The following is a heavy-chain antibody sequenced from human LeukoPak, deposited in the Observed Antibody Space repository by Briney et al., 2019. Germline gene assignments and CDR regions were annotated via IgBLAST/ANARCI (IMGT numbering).Heavy chain of an antibody. D-gene: IGHD6-13*01. Sequence: GGSLRLSCADSGFTLDDYTMHWVRQAPGKGLEWVSVIRGDGDGTYYADSVEGRFTISRDNSKNSLYLQMDSLRTEDTALSYCGKDFSRSWWYGMDVWGQGITVTVSS. CDR1: GFTLDDYT. V-gene: IGHV3-43*02. CDR3: GKDFSRSWWYGMDV. CDR2: IRGDGDGT. J-gene: IGHJ6*02.